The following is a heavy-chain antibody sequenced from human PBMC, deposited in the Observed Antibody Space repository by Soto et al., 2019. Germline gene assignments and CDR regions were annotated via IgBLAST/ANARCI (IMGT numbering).Heavy chain of an antibody. J-gene: IGHJ4*02. CDR1: GGSISSGDYY. Sequence: PXETLSLTCTVSGGSISSGDYYWSWIRQPPGKGLEWIGYIYYSGSTYYNPSLKSRVTISVDTSKNQFSLKLSSVTAADTAVYYCARERSYDSSGYYYGVLDYWGQGTLATVSS. CDR2: IYYSGST. D-gene: IGHD3-22*01. CDR3: ARERSYDSSGYYYGVLDY. V-gene: IGHV4-30-4*01.